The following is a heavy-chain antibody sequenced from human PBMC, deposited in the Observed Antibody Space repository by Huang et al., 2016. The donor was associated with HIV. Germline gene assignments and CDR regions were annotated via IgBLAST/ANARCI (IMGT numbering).Heavy chain of an antibody. CDR1: GGTFSSYV. Sequence: QVQLVQSGAEVKKPGSSVKVSCKASGGTFSSYVIRWVRQAPGQGLEWMGGITPIFDKTNDAQKFQGRVTIIADESTRTAYMEMSSLRPEDTATYYCATGPRGSGSFNWGQGTLVIVSS. D-gene: IGHD1-26*01. V-gene: IGHV1-69*01. CDR3: ATGPRGSGSFN. CDR2: ITPIFDKT. J-gene: IGHJ4*02.